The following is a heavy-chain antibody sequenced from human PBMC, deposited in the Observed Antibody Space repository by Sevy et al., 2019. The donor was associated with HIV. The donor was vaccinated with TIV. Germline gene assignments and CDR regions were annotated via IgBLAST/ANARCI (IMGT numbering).Heavy chain of an antibody. V-gene: IGHV3-15*01. CDR2: IKSKTDGGTT. CDR1: GFTFSNAW. D-gene: IGHD3-3*01. J-gene: IGHJ4*02. CDR3: TTDNGYYDFWSGYYAYHY. Sequence: GGSLRLSCAASGFTFSNAWMSWVRQAPGKGLEWVGRIKSKTDGGTTDYAAPVKGRFTISRDDSKNTLYLQMNSLKTEETAVYYCTTDNGYYDFWSGYYAYHYWGQGTLVTVSS.